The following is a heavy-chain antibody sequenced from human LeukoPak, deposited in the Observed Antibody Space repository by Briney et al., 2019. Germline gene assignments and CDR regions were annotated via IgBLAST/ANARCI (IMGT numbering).Heavy chain of an antibody. J-gene: IGHJ4*02. Sequence: AGGSLRLSCAASGFTFSSYWMTWVRQAPGKGLEWGANINQDGSEKYYVDSVKGRFTISRDNAKNSLYLQMNSLRAEDTAVYYCARDEGGSYYRYFDYWGQGTLVTVSS. CDR2: INQDGSEK. CDR1: GFTFSSYW. V-gene: IGHV3-7*01. CDR3: ARDEGGSYYRYFDY. D-gene: IGHD1-26*01.